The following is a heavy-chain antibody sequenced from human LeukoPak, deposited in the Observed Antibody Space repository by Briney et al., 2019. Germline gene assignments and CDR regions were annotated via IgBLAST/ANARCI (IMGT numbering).Heavy chain of an antibody. CDR1: GFTFSTYA. J-gene: IGHJ4*02. Sequence: GGSLRLSCAASGFTFSTYAMNWVRQAPGKGLEWVSRINSDGSSTSYADSVKGRFTISRDNAKNTLYLQMNSLRAEDTAVYYCARVRAYSSGWQPLSHWGQGTLVTVSS. CDR3: ARVRAYSSGWQPLSH. CDR2: INSDGSST. V-gene: IGHV3-74*01. D-gene: IGHD6-19*01.